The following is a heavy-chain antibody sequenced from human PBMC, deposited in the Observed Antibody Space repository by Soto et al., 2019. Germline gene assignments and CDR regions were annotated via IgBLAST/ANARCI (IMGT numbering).Heavy chain of an antibody. CDR1: GGTFSSYP. Sequence: QVQLVQSGAEVKKPGSSVKVSCKASGGTFSSYPISWVRQAPGQGLEWMGRIIPILNIANYAQKFQGRVTLTADKSTNTAHMELSSLRSEDTAVYYCARTRAATDSLYWFDPWGQGTLVTVSS. CDR2: IIPILNIA. CDR3: ARTRAATDSLYWFDP. V-gene: IGHV1-69*02. D-gene: IGHD2-21*01. J-gene: IGHJ5*02.